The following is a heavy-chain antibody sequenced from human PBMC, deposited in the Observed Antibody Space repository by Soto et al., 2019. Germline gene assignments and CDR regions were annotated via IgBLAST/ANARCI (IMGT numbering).Heavy chain of an antibody. Sequence: SETLSLTCTVSGGSISSSSYYWGWIRQPPGKGLEWIGSIYYSGSTYNNPSLKSRVTISVDTSKNQFSLKLSSVTAADTAVYYCARDWDKDQYGSGSYYNEGWFDPWGQGTLVTVSS. D-gene: IGHD3-10*01. CDR3: ARDWDKDQYGSGSYYNEGWFDP. J-gene: IGHJ5*02. V-gene: IGHV4-39*02. CDR1: GGSISSSSYY. CDR2: IYYSGST.